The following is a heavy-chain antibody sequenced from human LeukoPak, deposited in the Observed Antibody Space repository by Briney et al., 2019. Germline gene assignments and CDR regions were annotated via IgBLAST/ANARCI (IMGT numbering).Heavy chain of an antibody. CDR3: ARGSAAAARRNWFDP. CDR1: GGSFSGYY. CDR2: INHSGST. D-gene: IGHD6-13*01. Sequence: KPSETLSLTCAVYGGSFSGYYWSWIRQPPGKGLEWIGEINHSGSTNYNPSLKSRVTISVDTSKNQFSLKLSSVTAADTAVYYCARGSAAAARRNWFDPWGQGTLVTVSS. J-gene: IGHJ5*02. V-gene: IGHV4-34*01.